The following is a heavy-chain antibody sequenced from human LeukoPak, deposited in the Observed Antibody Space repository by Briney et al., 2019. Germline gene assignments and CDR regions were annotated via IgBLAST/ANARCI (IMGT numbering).Heavy chain of an antibody. D-gene: IGHD4-17*01. CDR2: ISTSSTYI. Sequence: GGSLRLFCAASGFTVSSYGMNWVRQARGKGLEWVSSISTSSTYIYYADSVKGRFTISRDNAKNSLYLQMNSLRAEDTAVYYCARDGDREAFDYWGQGTLVTISS. CDR1: GFTVSSYG. CDR3: ARDGDREAFDY. V-gene: IGHV3-21*01. J-gene: IGHJ4*02.